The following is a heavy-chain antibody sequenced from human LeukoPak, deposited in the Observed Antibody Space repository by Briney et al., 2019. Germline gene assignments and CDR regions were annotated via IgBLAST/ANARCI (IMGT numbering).Heavy chain of an antibody. CDR3: AKGDNIVATSNFDY. CDR1: GFTFSSAW. V-gene: IGHV3-74*01. D-gene: IGHD5-12*01. Sequence: GGSLRLSCAASGFTFSSAWMHWVRQVPGKGLVWVSRINSDGSTTNCADSVMGRFTISRDNAKNTLFLQMNSLRAEDTAVYYCAKGDNIVATSNFDYWGQGTLVTVSS. CDR2: INSDGSTT. J-gene: IGHJ4*02.